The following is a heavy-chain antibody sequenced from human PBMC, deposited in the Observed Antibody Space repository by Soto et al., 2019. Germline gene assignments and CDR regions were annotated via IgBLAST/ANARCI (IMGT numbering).Heavy chain of an antibody. V-gene: IGHV5-51*01. J-gene: IGHJ6*02. CDR1: GYSFTSYW. CDR2: IYPGDSDT. D-gene: IGHD6-19*01. CDR3: ARGGYSSGWYLDYYYYGMDV. Sequence: CLKISCTGSGYSFTSYWIGWVRPLPGKGLEWMGIIYPGDSDTRYSPSFQGQVTISADKSISTAYLQWSSLKASDTAMYYCARGGYSSGWYLDYYYYGMDVWGQGTTVTVSS.